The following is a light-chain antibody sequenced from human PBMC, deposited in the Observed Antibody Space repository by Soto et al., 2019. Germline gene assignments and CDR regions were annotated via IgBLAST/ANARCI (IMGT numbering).Light chain of an antibody. J-gene: IGKJ4*01. V-gene: IGKV1-5*03. CDR1: RSISTW. CDR3: QQYDSDSLT. CDR2: KAS. Sequence: DIQMTQSPSTLSAFVGDRVIITCRASRSISTWVAWYQQKPGQAPKVLIYKASVLESGVPSRFSGSGYGTEFTLTISDLQPDDSATYFCQQYDSDSLTFGGGT.